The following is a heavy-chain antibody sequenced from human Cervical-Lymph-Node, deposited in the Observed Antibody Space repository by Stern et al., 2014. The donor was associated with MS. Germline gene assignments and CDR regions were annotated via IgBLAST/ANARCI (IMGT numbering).Heavy chain of an antibody. V-gene: IGHV3-30*18. CDR2: ISYDGSKR. CDR1: GFMFRTYG. D-gene: IGHD5-12*01. CDR3: AKDKGGGYGIDY. J-gene: IGHJ4*02. Sequence: VHLVESGGGVVQPGTSQRLSCAASGFMFRTYGMHWVRQAPGKGLEWVAVISYDGSKRYYAEAVKGRFSISRDISKNTLYLQMNSLTAEDTAVYYCAKDKGGGYGIDYWGQGTRVTVSS.